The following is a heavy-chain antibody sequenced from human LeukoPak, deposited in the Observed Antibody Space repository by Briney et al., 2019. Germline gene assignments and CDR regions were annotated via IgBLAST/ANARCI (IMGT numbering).Heavy chain of an antibody. D-gene: IGHD4/OR15-4a*01. CDR1: GFTFRSFG. CDR2: IRFDGSNQ. CDR3: AKGYGESHFDS. J-gene: IGHJ4*02. Sequence: GGSLRLSCAASGFTFRSFGMHLVRQAPGKGLQWVAFIRFDGSNQYYADSVKGRFTISRDNSNNTLFLQMNSLRVDDTAVYFCAKGYGESHFDSWGQGTLVTVSS. V-gene: IGHV3-30*02.